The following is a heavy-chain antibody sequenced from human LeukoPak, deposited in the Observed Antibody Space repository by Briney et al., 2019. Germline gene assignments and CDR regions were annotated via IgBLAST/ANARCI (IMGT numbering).Heavy chain of an antibody. CDR2: IRYDGSDK. D-gene: IGHD5-24*01. Sequence: GGSLRPSWPPSGFTSSGYGMHWVRQAPGKGLGWVSFIRYDGSDKYYADSVKGRFTISRDNSKNTLYLQMNSLRVEDTAVYYCAAINIAQLPIRVYWGQGTLVTVSS. CDR1: GFTSSGYG. J-gene: IGHJ4*02. CDR3: AAINIAQLPIRVY. V-gene: IGHV3-30*02.